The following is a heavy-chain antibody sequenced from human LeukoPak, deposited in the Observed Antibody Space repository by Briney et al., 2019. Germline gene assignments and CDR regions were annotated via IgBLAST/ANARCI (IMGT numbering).Heavy chain of an antibody. V-gene: IGHV3-23*01. J-gene: IGHJ4*02. CDR2: ISGSGGST. CDR1: GFTFSSYA. D-gene: IGHD6-19*01. Sequence: QTGGSLRLSCAASGFTFSSYAMSWVRQAPGKGLEWVSAISGSGGSTYYADSVKGRFTISRDNSKNTLYLQMNSLRAEDTAVYYCAKDGRQWLVQGDWGQGTLVTVSS. CDR3: AKDGRQWLVQGD.